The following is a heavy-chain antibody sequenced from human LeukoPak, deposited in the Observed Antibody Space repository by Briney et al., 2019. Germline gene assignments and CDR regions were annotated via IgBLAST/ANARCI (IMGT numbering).Heavy chain of an antibody. Sequence: SETLSLTCTVSGGSISSSSYYWGWIRQPPGKGLEWIGRIYYSGSTYYNPSLKSRVTISVDTSKNQFSLKLSSVTAADTAVYYCARLLTYIRNWFDPWGQGTLVTVSS. CDR2: IYYSGST. V-gene: IGHV4-39*01. CDR1: GGSISSSSYY. J-gene: IGHJ5*02. CDR3: ARLLTYIRNWFDP. D-gene: IGHD3-9*01.